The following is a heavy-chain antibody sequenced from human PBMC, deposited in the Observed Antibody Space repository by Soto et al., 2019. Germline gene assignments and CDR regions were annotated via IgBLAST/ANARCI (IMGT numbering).Heavy chain of an antibody. CDR2: ISSDGSEK. D-gene: IGHD4-17*01. V-gene: IGHV3-30*18. CDR3: ANSWTTLTTGFDF. CDR1: VFTFSNYA. Sequence: GSLRLAGVASVFTFSNYAMHWVRQAPGKGLGWVAVISSDGSEKYYLDSVRDRFTISRDNSKNTLYLQMNNLRPEDTAMYYCANSWTTLTTGFDFWGQGALVTVSS. J-gene: IGHJ4*02.